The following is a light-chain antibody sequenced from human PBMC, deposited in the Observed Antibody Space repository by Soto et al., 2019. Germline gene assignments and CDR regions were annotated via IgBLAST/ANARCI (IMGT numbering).Light chain of an antibody. V-gene: IGLV1-36*01. Sequence: QSVLTQPPSVSAAPRQRVTISCSGSSSNIGNNAVNWYQQLPGKAPKLLIYYDDLLPSGVSDRFSGSKSGTSASLAISGLQSEDEADYYCAAWDDSLNAHVFGTGTKVTVL. CDR1: SSNIGNNA. CDR2: YDD. CDR3: AAWDDSLNAHV. J-gene: IGLJ1*01.